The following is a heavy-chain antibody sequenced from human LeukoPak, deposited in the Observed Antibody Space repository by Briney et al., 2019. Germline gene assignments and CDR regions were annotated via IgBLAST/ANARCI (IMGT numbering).Heavy chain of an antibody. V-gene: IGHV5-51*01. CDR2: IYPGDSDT. J-gene: IGHJ4*02. Sequence: GESLKISCKGSGYSFTSYWIGWVRQMPGKGLEWMGIIYPGDSDTRYSPSFQGQVTISADKSISTAYLQWSSLKASDTAMYYCARGDYDILTGQNHPPYWGQGTLVTVSS. CDR1: GYSFTSYW. CDR3: ARGDYDILTGQNHPPY. D-gene: IGHD3-9*01.